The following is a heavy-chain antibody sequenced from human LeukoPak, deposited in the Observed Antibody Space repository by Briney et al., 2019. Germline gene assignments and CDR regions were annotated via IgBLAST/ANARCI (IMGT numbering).Heavy chain of an antibody. V-gene: IGHV5-51*01. D-gene: IGHD3-22*01. Sequence: GESLKISCKGSGYSFTSYWIGWVRQMPGKGLEWMGIIYPGDSDTRYSPSFQGQVTISADESISTAYLQWSSLKASDTAMYYCARQATYYYDSSGYSVDYWGQGTLVTVSS. J-gene: IGHJ4*02. CDR3: ARQATYYYDSSGYSVDY. CDR1: GYSFTSYW. CDR2: IYPGDSDT.